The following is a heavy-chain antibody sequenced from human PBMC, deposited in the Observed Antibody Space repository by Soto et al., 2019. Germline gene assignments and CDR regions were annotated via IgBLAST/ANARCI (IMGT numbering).Heavy chain of an antibody. CDR2: IGPESGAT. Sequence: ASVKVSCKASGYTFTGHYIHWVRQAPEQGPEWMGEIGPESGATRYAQRFQGRVTMTRDMSITTVYMELNNLSPDDTAVYYCGRGRSGQIVVFYWSQGTPVTVSS. V-gene: IGHV1-2*02. J-gene: IGHJ4*02. D-gene: IGHD1-26*01. CDR3: GRGRSGQIVVFY. CDR1: GYTFTGHY.